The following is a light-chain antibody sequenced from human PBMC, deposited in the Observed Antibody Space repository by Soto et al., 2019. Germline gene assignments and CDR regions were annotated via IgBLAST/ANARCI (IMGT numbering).Light chain of an antibody. Sequence: QSALTQPASVSGSPGQSITISCTGTSSDVAAYNFVSWYQQHPGEVPKLMIYEVIKRPSGISDRFSGSKSGNTASLTIAGLQAEDEADYYCSAYTHYTAVIFGGGTQLTVL. V-gene: IGLV2-14*03. CDR2: EVI. J-gene: IGLJ2*01. CDR3: SAYTHYTAVI. CDR1: SSDVAAYNF.